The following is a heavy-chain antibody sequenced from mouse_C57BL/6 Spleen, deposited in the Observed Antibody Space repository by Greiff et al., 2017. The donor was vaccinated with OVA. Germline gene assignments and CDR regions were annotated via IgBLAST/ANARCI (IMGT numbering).Heavy chain of an antibody. CDR2: ISSGSSTI. D-gene: IGHD2-1*01. CDR1: GFTFSDYG. J-gene: IGHJ3*01. Sequence: EVKLVESGGGLVKPGGSLKLSCAASGFTFSDYGMHWVRQAPEKGLEWVAYISSGSSTIYYADTVKGRFTISRDNAKNTLFLQMTSLRAEDTAMYYCGYGNYVAYWGQGTLVTVSA. CDR3: GYGNYVAY. V-gene: IGHV5-17*01.